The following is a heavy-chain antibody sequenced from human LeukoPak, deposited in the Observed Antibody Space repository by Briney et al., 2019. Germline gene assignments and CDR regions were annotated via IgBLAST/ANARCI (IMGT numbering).Heavy chain of an antibody. V-gene: IGHV4-31*03. CDR1: GGSISSGGYY. D-gene: IGHD3-10*01. J-gene: IGHJ6*03. Sequence: SETLSLTCTVSGGSISSGGYYWSWIRQHPGKSLEWIGYIYYSGSTYYNPSLKSRVTISVDTSKNQFSLKLSSVTAADTAVYYCARRVAYYYYMDVWGKGTTVTVSS. CDR3: ARRVAYYYYMDV. CDR2: IYYSGST.